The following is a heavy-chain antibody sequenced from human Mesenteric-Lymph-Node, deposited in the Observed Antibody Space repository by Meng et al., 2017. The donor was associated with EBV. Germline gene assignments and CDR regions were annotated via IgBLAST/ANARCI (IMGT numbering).Heavy chain of an antibody. CDR2: ITAYNGDT. D-gene: IGHD1-1*01. V-gene: IGHV1-18*01. Sequence: QVQLVQAGAEGKPPGASVKVSCKASGYTFSRYGISWVRPAPGQGLEWMGWITAYNGDTNYPQKFQDRVIMTIDTSTRTAYMELRSLRSDDTAIYYCARYDSPGSFDPWGQGTLVTVSS. J-gene: IGHJ5*02. CDR1: GYTFSRYG. CDR3: ARYDSPGSFDP.